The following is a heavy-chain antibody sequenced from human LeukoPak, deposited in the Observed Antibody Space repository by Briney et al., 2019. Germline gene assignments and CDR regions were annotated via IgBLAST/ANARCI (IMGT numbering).Heavy chain of an antibody. CDR3: ARDLLGGSYRHFGS. V-gene: IGHV3-74*01. J-gene: IGHJ4*02. CDR1: VFTFSSHW. CDR2: INGGGSDT. Sequence: GGSLRLSCAASVFTFSSHWMHWVRQAPGRGLVWVSRINGGGSDTSYAVYVRGRFTISRDSAKHTLYLQMNSLRPEDTAVYYCARDLLGGSYRHFGSWGQGTLVTVSS. D-gene: IGHD1-26*01.